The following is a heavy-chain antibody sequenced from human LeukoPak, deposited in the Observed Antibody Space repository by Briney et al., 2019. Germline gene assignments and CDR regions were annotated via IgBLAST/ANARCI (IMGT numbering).Heavy chain of an antibody. CDR3: ARAMKQFRDDAFDI. CDR1: GGSISSYY. D-gene: IGHD3-10*01. V-gene: IGHV4-59*01. CDR2: IYYSGST. Sequence: SETLSLTCTVSGGSISSYYWSWIRQPPGKGLEWIGYIYYSGSTNCNPSLKSRVTISVDTSKNQFSLKLSSVTAVDTAVYYCARAMKQFRDDAFDIWGQGTMVTVSS. J-gene: IGHJ3*02.